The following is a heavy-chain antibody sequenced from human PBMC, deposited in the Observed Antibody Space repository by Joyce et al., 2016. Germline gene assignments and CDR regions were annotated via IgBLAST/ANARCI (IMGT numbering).Heavy chain of an antibody. J-gene: IGHJ4*02. Sequence: QITLKESGPTLVKPTQTLTLTCSFSGFSLSTSGVGVGWIRQPPGKALDWLGLIYWDDDKRYRPSLKSKLTNTKDPSKNQVVLTMTNMDPVDTATYYCVYNPPEGSYFWSGYPIWGQGTLVTVSS. CDR3: VYNPPEGSYFWSGYPI. V-gene: IGHV2-5*02. D-gene: IGHD3-3*01. CDR2: IYWDDDK. CDR1: GFSLSTSGVG.